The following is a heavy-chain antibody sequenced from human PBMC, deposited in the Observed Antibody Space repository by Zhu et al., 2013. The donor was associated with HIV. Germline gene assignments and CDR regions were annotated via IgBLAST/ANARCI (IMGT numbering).Heavy chain of an antibody. CDR2: IVVGSGNT. D-gene: IGHD2-15*01. CDR1: GFTFTSSA. Sequence: QMQLVQSGPEVKKPGTSVKVSCKASGFTFTSSAVQWVRQARGQRLEWIGWIVVGSGNTNYAQKFQERVTITRDMSTSTAYMELSSLRSEDTAVYYCAADPGAGIVVVVAATGYAFVYLGPRDNGHRLF. V-gene: IGHV1-58*01. J-gene: IGHJ3*02. CDR3: AADPGAGIVVVVAATGYAFVY.